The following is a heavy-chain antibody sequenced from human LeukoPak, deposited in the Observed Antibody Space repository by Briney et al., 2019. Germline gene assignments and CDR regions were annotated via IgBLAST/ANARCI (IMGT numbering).Heavy chain of an antibody. V-gene: IGHV1-2*02. J-gene: IGHJ5*02. CDR3: ARDSSGYSPRGAWFDP. D-gene: IGHD3-22*01. Sequence: ASVKVSCKASGYTFTGYYMHWVRQAPGQGLEWMGWINPNSGGTNYAQKFQGRVTMTRDTSISTAYMELSRLRSDDTAVYYCARDSSGYSPRGAWFDPWGQGTLVTVSS. CDR1: GYTFTGYY. CDR2: INPNSGGT.